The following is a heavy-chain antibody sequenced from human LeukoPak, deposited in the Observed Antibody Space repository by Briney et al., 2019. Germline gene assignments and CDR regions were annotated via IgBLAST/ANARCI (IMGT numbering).Heavy chain of an antibody. D-gene: IGHD5-12*01. CDR1: GGSISNYY. CDR2: IYYSGNT. J-gene: IGHJ4*02. CDR3: ASTGSGYDDEYYFDY. V-gene: IGHV4-39*07. Sequence: SETLSLTCTVSGGSISNYYWGWIRQAPGKGLEWIGSIYYSGNTYYNSSLKSRVTISVDTSKNQFSLKLSSVTAADTAVYYCASTGSGYDDEYYFDYWGQGTLVTVSS.